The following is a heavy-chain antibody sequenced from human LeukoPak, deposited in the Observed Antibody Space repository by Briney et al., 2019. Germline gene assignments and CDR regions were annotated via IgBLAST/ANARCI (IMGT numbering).Heavy chain of an antibody. D-gene: IGHD3-22*01. J-gene: IGHJ4*02. CDR3: ARQYDSSGYYHSDY. V-gene: IGHV1-8*01. CDR1: GYTFTSYD. Sequence: ASVKVSCKASGYTFTSYDINWVRQATGQGLEWMGWMNPNSGNTGYAQKFQGRVTMTRNTSISTAYMELSSLRSEDTAVYYCARQYDSSGYYHSDYWGQGTLVTVSS. CDR2: MNPNSGNT.